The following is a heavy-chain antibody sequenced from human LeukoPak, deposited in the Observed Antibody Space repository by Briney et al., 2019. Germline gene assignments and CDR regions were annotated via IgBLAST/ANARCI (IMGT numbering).Heavy chain of an antibody. J-gene: IGHJ6*03. V-gene: IGHV1-18*01. CDR2: ISAYNGNT. CDR3: ARETQPWGSLYYMDV. Sequence: ASVKVSCKASGYTFTSYGISWVRQAPGQGLEWMGWISAYNGNTNYAQNLQGRVTMTTDTSTSTAYMELRSLRSDDTAVYYCARETQPWGSLYYMDVWGKGTTVTVSS. CDR1: GYTFTSYG. D-gene: IGHD3-16*01.